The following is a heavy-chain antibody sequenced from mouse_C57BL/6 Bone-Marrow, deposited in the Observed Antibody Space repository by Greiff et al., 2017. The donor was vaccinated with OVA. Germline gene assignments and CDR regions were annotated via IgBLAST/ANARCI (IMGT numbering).Heavy chain of an antibody. D-gene: IGHD1-3*01. CDR1: GFNFTDDY. CDR3: STGSGNSSWFAY. Sequence: VQLQQPGAELVRPGASVKLSCTASGFNFTDDYMHWVKQRPEQGLEWIGWIDPENGDTEYASKFQGKATITADTSSNTAYLQLSSLTSEDTAVYCGSTGSGNSSWFAYWGQGTLVTVSA. CDR2: IDPENGDT. V-gene: IGHV14-4*01. J-gene: IGHJ3*01.